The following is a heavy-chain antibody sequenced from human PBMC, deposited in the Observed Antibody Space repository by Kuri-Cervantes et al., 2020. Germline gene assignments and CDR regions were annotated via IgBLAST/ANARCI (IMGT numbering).Heavy chain of an antibody. CDR3: AKAKNFGWSTNIDY. Sequence: GESLKISCAASGFTFSSYGMHWVRQAPGKGLEWVAVISYDGSNKYYADSVKGRFTISRDNAKNSLYLQMNSLGAEDTALYYCAKAKNFGWSTNIDYWGQGTLVTDSS. CDR1: GFTFSSYG. V-gene: IGHV3-30*19. J-gene: IGHJ4*02. CDR2: ISYDGSNK. D-gene: IGHD3-9*01.